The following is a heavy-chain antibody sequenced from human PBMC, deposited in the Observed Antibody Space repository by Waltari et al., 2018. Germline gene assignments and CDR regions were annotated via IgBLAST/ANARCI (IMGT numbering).Heavy chain of an antibody. D-gene: IGHD6-19*01. CDR2: SSGSGGST. J-gene: IGHJ4*02. Sequence: VQLVESVGGLVQPGRSLRLSCAASGFTFSRYAMSCVRQAPGKGLEWVSASSGSGGSTYYADSGKGRFTISRDNSKNTLYLQMNSLRAEDTAVYYCAKEGREQWLVTGWGQGTLVTVSS. CDR1: GFTFSRYA. V-gene: IGHV3-23*04. CDR3: AKEGREQWLVTG.